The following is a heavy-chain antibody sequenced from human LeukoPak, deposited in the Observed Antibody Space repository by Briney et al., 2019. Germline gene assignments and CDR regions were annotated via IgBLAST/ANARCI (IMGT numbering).Heavy chain of an antibody. CDR3: AREESRSSYFDY. V-gene: IGHV4-31*03. CDR1: GGSISSGGYY. J-gene: IGHJ4*02. Sequence: SQTLSLTCTVSGGSISSGGYYWSWIRQHPGKGLEWIGYIYNSGGTYYNPSLNSRVTVSVDTSKNQFSLKLSSVTAADTAVYYCAREESRSSYFDYWGQGTLATVSS. CDR2: IYNSGGT. D-gene: IGHD6-6*01.